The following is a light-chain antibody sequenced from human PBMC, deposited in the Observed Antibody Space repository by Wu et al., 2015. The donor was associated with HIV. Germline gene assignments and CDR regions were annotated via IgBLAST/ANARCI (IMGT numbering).Light chain of an antibody. CDR1: DYISDNY. CDR2: EGY. Sequence: TQSPPLLSLSFGETATLSCRASDYISDNYVAWYQQKLGQAPKLLIHEGYKRAAGVPDRFDATWGRGRYFTLTIDRLEPEDFAVYFCQQYRVAPTTFGQGTRLE. J-gene: IGKJ5*01. V-gene: IGKV3-20*01. CDR3: QQYRVAPTT.